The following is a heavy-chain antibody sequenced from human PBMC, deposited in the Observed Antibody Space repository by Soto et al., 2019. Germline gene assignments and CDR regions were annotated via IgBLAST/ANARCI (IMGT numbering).Heavy chain of an antibody. Sequence: QLQLQESGSGLVKPSQTLSLTCAVSGGSISSGGYSWSWIRQPPGKGLEWIGYIYHSGSTYYNPSLKRRVTISVDRSTHQFSLQLSSVTAADTAVYYCGRGMTTVPTFDYWGQGTLVTVSS. CDR2: IYHSGST. V-gene: IGHV4-30-2*01. CDR1: GGSISSGGYS. J-gene: IGHJ4*02. CDR3: GRGMTTVPTFDY. D-gene: IGHD4-17*01.